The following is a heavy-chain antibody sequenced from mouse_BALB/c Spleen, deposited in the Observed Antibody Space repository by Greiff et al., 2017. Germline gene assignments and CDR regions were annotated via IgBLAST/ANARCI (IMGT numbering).Heavy chain of an antibody. CDR3: AREHYFDY. CDR1: GFTFSSYG. J-gene: IGHJ2*01. CDR2: INSNGGST. Sequence: EVKLVESGGGLVQPGGSLKLSCAASGFTFSSYGMSWVRQTPDKRLELVATINSNGGSTYYPDSVKGRFTISRDNAKNTLYLQMSSLKSEDTAMYYCAREHYFDYWGQGTTLTVSS. V-gene: IGHV5-6-3*01.